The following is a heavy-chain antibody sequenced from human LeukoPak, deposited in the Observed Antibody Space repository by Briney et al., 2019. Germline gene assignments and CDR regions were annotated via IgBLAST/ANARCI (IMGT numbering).Heavy chain of an antibody. CDR2: INHSGST. CDR1: GGSFSGYY. V-gene: IGHV4-34*01. D-gene: IGHD3-10*01. Sequence: PSETLSLTCAVYGGSFSGYYWSWIRQPPGKGLEWIGEINHSGSTNYNPSLKSRVTISVDTSKNQFSLKLSSVTAADTAAYYCARESYGSGSYYPSSYYFDYWGQGTLVTVSS. J-gene: IGHJ4*02. CDR3: ARESYGSGSYYPSSYYFDY.